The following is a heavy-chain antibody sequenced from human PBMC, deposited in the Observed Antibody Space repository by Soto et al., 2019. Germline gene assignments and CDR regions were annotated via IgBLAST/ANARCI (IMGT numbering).Heavy chain of an antibody. CDR3: AKSLNNWHYGDSFDY. CDR1: GFTFSSSA. D-gene: IGHD1-7*01. CDR2: ISGSGGST. J-gene: IGHJ4*02. V-gene: IGHV3-23*01. Sequence: EVQLLESGGGLVQPGGSLRLSCAAYGFTFSSSAMSWVRQAPGKGLEWVSGISGSGGSTYYADSVKGRFTISRDNSKNTLYLQMNSLRAEDTAVYYCAKSLNNWHYGDSFDYWGQGTLVTVSS.